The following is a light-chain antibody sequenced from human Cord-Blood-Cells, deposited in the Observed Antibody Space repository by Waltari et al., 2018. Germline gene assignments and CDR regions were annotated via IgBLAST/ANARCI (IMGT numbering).Light chain of an antibody. V-gene: IGLV1-36*01. CDR2: YDD. CDR1: SSNIGNNA. J-gene: IGLJ1*01. Sequence: QSVLTQPPSVSEPPRQRVTISCSGSSSNIGNNAVNWYQQLPGKAPKLLIYYDDLLPSGVSDRFSVSKSGTSASLAISGLQSEDEADYYCAAWDDSLNGDVFGTGTKVTVL. CDR3: AAWDDSLNGDV.